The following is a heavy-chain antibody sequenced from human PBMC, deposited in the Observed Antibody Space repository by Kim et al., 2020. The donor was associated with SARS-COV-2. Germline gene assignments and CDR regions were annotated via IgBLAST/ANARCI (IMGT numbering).Heavy chain of an antibody. CDR3: ARRDDFWSGFFDY. V-gene: IGHV4-39*01. D-gene: IGHD3-3*01. J-gene: IGHJ4*02. Sequence: YHPSLKVRVTISVDTSQNQFSLKLGSVTAADTAVYYCARRDDFWSGFFDYWGQGTLVTVSS.